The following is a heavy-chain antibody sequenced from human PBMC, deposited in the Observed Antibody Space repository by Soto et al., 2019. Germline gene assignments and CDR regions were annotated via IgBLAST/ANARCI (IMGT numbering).Heavy chain of an antibody. CDR2: INHSGST. Sequence: SETLSLTCAIYGGSFSGYYWSWLRQPPGKGLEWIGEINHSGSTNYNPSLKSRVTISADTSKNQFSLKLSSVTAADTAVYYCARYQAQQLVLDYWGQGTLVTVS. J-gene: IGHJ4*02. D-gene: IGHD6-13*01. CDR3: ARYQAQQLVLDY. V-gene: IGHV4-34*01. CDR1: GGSFSGYY.